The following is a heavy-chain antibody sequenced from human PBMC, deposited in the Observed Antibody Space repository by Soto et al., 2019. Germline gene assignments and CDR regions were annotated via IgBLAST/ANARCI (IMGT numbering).Heavy chain of an antibody. J-gene: IGHJ5*02. CDR3: ARHLRFLEWLLYRDWFDP. D-gene: IGHD3-3*01. CDR1: GYSFTSYW. Sequence: PGESLKISCKGSGYSFTSYWISCVRQMPGKGLEWMGRIDPSDSYTNYSPSFQGNVTISADKSISTAHLQWSGLKASDTAMYYCARHLRFLEWLLYRDWFDPWGQGTLVPVSS. V-gene: IGHV5-10-1*01. CDR2: IDPSDSYT.